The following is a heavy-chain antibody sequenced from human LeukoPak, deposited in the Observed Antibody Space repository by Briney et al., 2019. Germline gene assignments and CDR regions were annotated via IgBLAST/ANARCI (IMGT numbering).Heavy chain of an antibody. CDR1: GGSISSSSYY. CDR3: ARGPTTVTRAFDY. D-gene: IGHD4-17*01. CDR2: IYYSGST. J-gene: IGHJ4*02. Sequence: SETLSLTCTGSGGSISSSSYYWGWMRQPPGKGLEWIGSIYYSGSTYYNPSLKSRVTISVDTSKNQFSLKLSSVTAADTAVYYCARGPTTVTRAFDYRGQGTLVTVSS. V-gene: IGHV4-39*07.